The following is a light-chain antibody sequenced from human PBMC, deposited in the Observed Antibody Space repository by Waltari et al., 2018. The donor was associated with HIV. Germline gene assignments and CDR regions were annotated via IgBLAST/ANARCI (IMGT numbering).Light chain of an antibody. Sequence: QSVLSQPPPPSGTPGQRFTISVSESPSKLGSIFLNWSRQFPGTAPKLLIYSNDERPSGVPDRFSGSKSGTSASLAISGLQLEDEADYYCAAWDASLNGYVVFGGGTKLTVL. CDR3: AAWDASLNGYVV. CDR2: SND. CDR1: PSKLGSIF. V-gene: IGLV1-44*01. J-gene: IGLJ2*01.